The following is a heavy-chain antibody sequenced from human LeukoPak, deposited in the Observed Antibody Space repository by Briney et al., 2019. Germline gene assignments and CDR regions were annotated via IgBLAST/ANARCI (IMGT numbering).Heavy chain of an antibody. V-gene: IGHV4-59*12. D-gene: IGHD6-13*01. CDR3: ARDPLSYSSSWSPGFDP. Sequence: SETLSLTCTVSGGSISSDYWSRIRQPPGKGLEWIGFIYFRGSTNYNPSLKSRVTISVGTSKNQISLKLSSVTAADTAVYYCARDPLSYSSSWSPGFDPWGQGTLVTVSS. CDR1: GGSISSDY. CDR2: IYFRGST. J-gene: IGHJ5*02.